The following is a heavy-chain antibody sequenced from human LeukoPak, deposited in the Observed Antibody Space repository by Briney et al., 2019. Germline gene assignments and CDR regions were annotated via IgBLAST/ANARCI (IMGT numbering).Heavy chain of an antibody. J-gene: IGHJ6*03. Sequence: GGSLRLSCAASGFTVSSNYMSWARQAPGKGKEWVSVIYSGGSTYYADSVKGRFTISRDNSKNTLYLQMNSLRAEDTAVYYCATNRIWYYYYMDVWGKGTTVTVSS. CDR1: GFTVSSNY. CDR2: IYSGGST. CDR3: ATNRIWYYYYMDV. D-gene: IGHD1-14*01. V-gene: IGHV3-66*02.